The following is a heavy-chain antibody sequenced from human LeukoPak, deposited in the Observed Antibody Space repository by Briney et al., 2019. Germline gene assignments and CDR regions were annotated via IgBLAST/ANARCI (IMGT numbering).Heavy chain of an antibody. CDR3: AKDLNYGDLLDY. CDR1: GGSFSGYY. CDR2: IYYSGST. J-gene: IGHJ4*02. V-gene: IGHV4-34*01. D-gene: IGHD4-17*01. Sequence: SETLSLTCAVYGGSFSGYYWSWIRQPPGKGLEWIGSIYYSGSTYYNPSLKSRVTISVDTSKNQFSLKLSSVTAADTAVYYCAKDLNYGDLLDYWGQGTLVTVSS.